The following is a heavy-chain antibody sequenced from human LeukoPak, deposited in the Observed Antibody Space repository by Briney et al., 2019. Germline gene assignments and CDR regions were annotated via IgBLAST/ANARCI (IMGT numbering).Heavy chain of an antibody. V-gene: IGHV1-46*01. CDR3: ARNEDTAMVIDS. Sequence: ASVKVSCKASGYTLTSHYMHWVRQAPGQGLEWMGIINPSGGSTSYAQKFQGRVTMTRDTSTSTVYMELSSLRSEDTAVYYCARNEDTAMVIDSWGQGTLVTVSS. CDR2: INPSGGST. CDR1: GYTLTSHY. D-gene: IGHD5-18*01. J-gene: IGHJ4*02.